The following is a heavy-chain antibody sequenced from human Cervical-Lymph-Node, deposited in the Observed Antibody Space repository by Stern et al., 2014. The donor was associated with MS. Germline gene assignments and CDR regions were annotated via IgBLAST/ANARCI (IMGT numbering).Heavy chain of an antibody. J-gene: IGHJ6*02. CDR3: TKDFTVTGTGYGVDV. D-gene: IGHD6-19*01. Sequence: VQLVESGGNLVQPGGSLRLSCAPSGFTFSDYAMSWIRQAPGKGLEWNSSISGSGGNTFYSDSVKGRITISRGKSKKTLDLQMNSLRAEDSALYYCTKDFTVTGTGYGVDVWGQGTTVTVSS. CDR2: ISGSGGNT. V-gene: IGHV3-23*04. CDR1: GFTFSDYA.